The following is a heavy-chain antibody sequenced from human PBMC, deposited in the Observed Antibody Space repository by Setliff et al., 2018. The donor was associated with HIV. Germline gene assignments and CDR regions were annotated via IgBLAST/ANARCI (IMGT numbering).Heavy chain of an antibody. CDR1: GDSVSSRSYY. D-gene: IGHD3-10*01. Sequence: SETLSLTCTVSGDSVSSRSYYWSWIRQPPGKGLEWIGYIYYSGSTNYNPSLKSRVTISVDASKNHFSLRLNSVTAADTAVYYCARYYFGSGTYYFDYWGQGTLVTVSS. CDR3: ARYYFGSGTYYFDY. V-gene: IGHV4-61*03. J-gene: IGHJ4*02. CDR2: IYYSGST.